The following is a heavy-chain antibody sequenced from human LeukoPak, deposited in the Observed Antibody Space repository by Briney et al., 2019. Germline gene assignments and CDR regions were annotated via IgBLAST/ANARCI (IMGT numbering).Heavy chain of an antibody. CDR1: GFTFSSYS. CDR3: ARDRRYCTNGVCYTGFDY. Sequence: GGSLRLSCAASGFTFSSYSMNWVRQAPGKGLEWVSSISSSCSYIYYADSVKGRFTISRDNAKNSLYLQMNSLRAEDTAVYYCARDRRYCTNGVCYTGFDYWGQGTLVTVSS. J-gene: IGHJ4*02. D-gene: IGHD2-8*01. CDR2: ISSSCSYI. V-gene: IGHV3-21*01.